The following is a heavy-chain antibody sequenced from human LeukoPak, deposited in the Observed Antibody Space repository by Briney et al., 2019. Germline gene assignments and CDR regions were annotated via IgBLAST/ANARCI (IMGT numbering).Heavy chain of an antibody. CDR3: AKVYCSSTSCYNLYYFDY. D-gene: IGHD2-2*01. V-gene: IGHV3-48*04. CDR1: GFTFTSYS. CDR2: ISGSSSAI. Sequence: GGSLRLSCAASGFTFTSYSMNWVRQAPGKGLEWVSYISGSSSAIHYADSVKGRFTISRDNANNSLYLQMNSLRAEDTAVYYCAKVYCSSTSCYNLYYFDYWGQGTLVTVSS. J-gene: IGHJ4*02.